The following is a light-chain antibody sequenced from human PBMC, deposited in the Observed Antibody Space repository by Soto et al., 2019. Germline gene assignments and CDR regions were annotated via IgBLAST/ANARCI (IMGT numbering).Light chain of an antibody. CDR1: QSVTSRY. Sequence: SALTHSTGTWSSSTGESATLSGRASQSVTSRYLAWYQQKPGQAPRLLIYGASNRATGIPERFSGSGSGTDFTLTISSLEPEDFAVYYCQQYGTSPITFGQGTLLEVK. V-gene: IGKV3-20*01. J-gene: IGKJ5*01. CDR2: GAS. CDR3: QQYGTSPIT.